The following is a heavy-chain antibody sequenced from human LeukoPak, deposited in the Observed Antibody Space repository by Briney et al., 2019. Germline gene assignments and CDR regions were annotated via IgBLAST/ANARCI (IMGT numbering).Heavy chain of an antibody. Sequence: SVTVSFKASGGTFSNYAISWVRQAPGQGLDWMGGIIPIFGTANYAQKFQGRVTITTDESTSTAYMELSSLRSEDTAVYYCARGPSDYYDSSGYFWVIWGQGTLVTVSS. J-gene: IGHJ4*02. V-gene: IGHV1-69*05. D-gene: IGHD3-22*01. CDR2: IIPIFGTA. CDR3: ARGPSDYYDSSGYFWVI. CDR1: GGTFSNYA.